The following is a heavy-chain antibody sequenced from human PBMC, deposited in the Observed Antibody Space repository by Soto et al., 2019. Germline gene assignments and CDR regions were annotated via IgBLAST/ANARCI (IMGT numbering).Heavy chain of an antibody. J-gene: IGHJ3*02. Sequence: QTGGSLRLSCAASGFTFSNYAMDWVRQAPGKGLEWISFLSDSGGSTYYADSVKGRFTISRDNSKNTLYLQMNSLRAEDTAVYYCAKDGADCSGGSCYPDAFDIWGQGTMVTVSS. CDR2: LSDSGGST. CDR1: GFTFSNYA. CDR3: AKDGADCSGGSCYPDAFDI. D-gene: IGHD2-15*01. V-gene: IGHV3-23*01.